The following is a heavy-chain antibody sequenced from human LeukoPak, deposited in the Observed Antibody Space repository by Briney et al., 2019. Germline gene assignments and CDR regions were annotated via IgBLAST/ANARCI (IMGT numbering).Heavy chain of an antibody. CDR1: GYTFSSYA. Sequence: PGGSLRLSCAASGYTFSSYAIDWVRQAPGKGLEWVSAISGSGGSTYYADSVKGRFTFSRDNSKNTLYLQMNSLRAEDTAVYYCAKMTGYSYGFFDYWGQETLVTVSS. CDR3: AKMTGYSYGFFDY. J-gene: IGHJ4*02. D-gene: IGHD5-18*01. V-gene: IGHV3-23*01. CDR2: ISGSGGST.